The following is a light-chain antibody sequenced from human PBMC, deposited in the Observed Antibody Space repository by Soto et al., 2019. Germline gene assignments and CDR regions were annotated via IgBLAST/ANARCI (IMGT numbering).Light chain of an antibody. CDR2: GAS. CDR1: QSVSSSY. J-gene: IGKJ1*01. Sequence: EIVLTQSPGTLSLSPGERATLSCRASQSVSSSYLAWYQQKPGQAPRPLIYGASSRAIGIPYRFSGSGSGTDFTLTISRLESEDFAVYYCQQYDSSPWTFGQGTKVEIK. V-gene: IGKV3-20*01. CDR3: QQYDSSPWT.